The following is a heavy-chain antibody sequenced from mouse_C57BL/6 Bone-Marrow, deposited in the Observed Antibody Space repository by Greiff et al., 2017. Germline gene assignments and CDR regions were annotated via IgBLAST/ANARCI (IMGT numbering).Heavy chain of an antibody. CDR3: TSSYSNDDAMDY. D-gene: IGHD2-12*01. CDR2: IDPENGDT. CDR1: GFTIKDDY. J-gene: IGHJ4*01. V-gene: IGHV14-4*01. Sequence: EVQLQQSGAELVRPGASVKLSCTASGFTIKDDYMHWVKQRPEQGLEWIGWIDPENGDTEYASKFQGKATITAETSSNTAYLQLSSLTSEDTAVYYCTSSYSNDDAMDYWGQGTSVTVSS.